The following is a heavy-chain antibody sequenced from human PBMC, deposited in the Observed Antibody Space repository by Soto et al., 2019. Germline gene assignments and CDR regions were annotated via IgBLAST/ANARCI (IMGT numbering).Heavy chain of an antibody. CDR3: ARDSYCSGETCYGDWDYYYGMDV. CDR2: IWYDGSNK. Sequence: QVQLEESGGGVVQPGRSLRLSCAASGFTFTKYGMHWVRQAPGKGLEWVAVIWYDGSNKYYVDSVKGRFTISRDNSKNTLYLQMNDLRAEDTAVYYCARDSYCSGETCYGDWDYYYGMDVWGQGTTVTVSS. J-gene: IGHJ6*02. CDR1: GFTFTKYG. V-gene: IGHV3-33*01. D-gene: IGHD2-15*01.